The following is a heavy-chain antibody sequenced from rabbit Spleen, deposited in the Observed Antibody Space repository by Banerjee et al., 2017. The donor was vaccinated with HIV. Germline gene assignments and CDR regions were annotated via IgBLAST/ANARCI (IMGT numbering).Heavy chain of an antibody. CDR2: IYVNSGST. V-gene: IGHV1S43*01. CDR1: GIDFSSWYY. CDR3: ARGSATMTMVITGYYLNL. D-gene: IGHD2-1*01. J-gene: IGHJ4*01. Sequence: QEQLVESGGGLVKPGGTLTLTCKVSGIDFSSWYYMCWVRQAPGKGLELIGCIYVNSGSTWYASWVNGRFTISRSTSLNTVDLKMTSLTAADTATYFCARGSATMTMVITGYYLNLWGQGTLVTVS.